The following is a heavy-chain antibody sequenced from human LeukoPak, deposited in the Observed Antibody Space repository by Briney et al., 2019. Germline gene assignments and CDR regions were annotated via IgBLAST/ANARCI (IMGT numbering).Heavy chain of an antibody. J-gene: IGHJ4*02. V-gene: IGHV1-69*04. CDR1: GGTFSSYA. CDR3: ARDPASPYCSSTSCYTGD. CDR2: IIPILGIA. D-gene: IGHD2-2*02. Sequence: ASVKVSCKASGGTFSSYAISWVRQAPGQGLEWMGRIIPILGIANYAQKFQGRVTITADKSTSTAYMELSSLGSEDTAVYYCARDPASPYCSSTSCYTGDWGQGTLVTVSS.